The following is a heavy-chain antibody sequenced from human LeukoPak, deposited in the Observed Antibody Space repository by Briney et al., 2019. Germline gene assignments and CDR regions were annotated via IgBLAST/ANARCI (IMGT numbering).Heavy chain of an antibody. CDR3: ARMGGGSYYLFDGFDY. CDR2: MHHSGST. CDR1: GYSLSSGYH. J-gene: IGHJ4*02. Sequence: SETLSLTCSVSGYSLSSGYHWVWIRQPPGKGLEWIATMHHSGSTYYKSSLKSRVTISIDTSTNQFSLMVYSVTAADTALYFCARMGGGSYYLFDGFDYWGQGILVTVSS. V-gene: IGHV4-38-2*01. D-gene: IGHD1-26*01.